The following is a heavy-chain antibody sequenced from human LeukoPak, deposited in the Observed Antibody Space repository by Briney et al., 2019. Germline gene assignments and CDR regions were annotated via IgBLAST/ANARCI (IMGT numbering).Heavy chain of an antibody. CDR2: INPNSGGT. J-gene: IGHJ5*02. CDR3: ARALRRGSTFDP. D-gene: IGHD3-10*01. CDR1: GYTFIAYY. V-gene: IGHV1-2*02. Sequence: ASVKVSCKASGYTFIAYYMHWVRQAPGQGLEWMGWINPNSGGTNYAQKFQGRVTMTRDTSISTAYMELSRLRSDDTAVYYCARALRRGSTFDPWGQGTMVTVSS.